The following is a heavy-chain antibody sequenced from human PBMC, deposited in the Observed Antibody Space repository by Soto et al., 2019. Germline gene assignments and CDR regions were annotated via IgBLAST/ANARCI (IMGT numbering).Heavy chain of an antibody. V-gene: IGHV1-69*13. CDR1: GGTFSSYA. Sequence: SVKVSCKASGGTFSSYAISWVRQAPGQGLEWMGGIIPIFGTANYAQKFQGRVTITADESTSAAYMELSSLRSEDTAVYYCAEGTSNYYDSSGYSDYYYYGMDVWGQGTTVTVSS. J-gene: IGHJ6*02. D-gene: IGHD3-22*01. CDR3: AEGTSNYYDSSGYSDYYYYGMDV. CDR2: IIPIFGTA.